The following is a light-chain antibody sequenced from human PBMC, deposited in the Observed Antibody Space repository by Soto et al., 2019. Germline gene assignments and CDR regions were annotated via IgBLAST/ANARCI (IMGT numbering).Light chain of an antibody. CDR2: DVS. CDR3: SSYTSSSTYVV. Sequence: SALTKPASVSGSPGQSITISCTGTSSDVGGYNYVSWYQQHPGKAPKVMIHDVSNRPSGVSNRFSGSKSGNTASLTISGLQAEDEADYYCSSYTSSSTYVVFGGGTKLTVL. CDR1: SSDVGGYNY. J-gene: IGLJ2*01. V-gene: IGLV2-14*01.